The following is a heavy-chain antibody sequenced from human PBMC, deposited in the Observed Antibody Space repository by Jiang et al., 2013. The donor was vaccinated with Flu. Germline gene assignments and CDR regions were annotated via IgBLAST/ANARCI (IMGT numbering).Heavy chain of an antibody. D-gene: IGHD3/OR15-3a*01. CDR1: GYSFTSYW. V-gene: IGHV5-51*01. CDR3: ARTRGLAIDY. J-gene: IGHJ4*02. CDR2: IYPRDSDA. Sequence: QLVESGAEVKKPGESLKISCKGSGYSFTSYWIGWVRQMPGKGLEFLGIIYPRDSDARYNPAFQGRVTISVGTSVNTAFLQWDALQASDTAIYYCARTRGLAIDYWGQGTLVTVSS.